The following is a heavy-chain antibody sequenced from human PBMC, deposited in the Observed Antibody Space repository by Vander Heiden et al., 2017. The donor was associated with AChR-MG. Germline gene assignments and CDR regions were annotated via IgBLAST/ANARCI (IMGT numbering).Heavy chain of an antibody. CDR1: GFPFSKCG. J-gene: IGHJ5*02. D-gene: IGHD6-13*01. CDR3: VRETAAGGWFDP. Sequence: VHLVQLGGGVAQPWRSLRLSCAAAGFPFSKCGMHWDRQAPGKGLEWVAVRWYDGNNEHYADSVKGRFTISRDNSKNTLYLQMNSLRAEDTAVYYCVRETAAGGWFDPWGQGTLVTVSS. V-gene: IGHV3-33*01. CDR2: RWYDGNNE.